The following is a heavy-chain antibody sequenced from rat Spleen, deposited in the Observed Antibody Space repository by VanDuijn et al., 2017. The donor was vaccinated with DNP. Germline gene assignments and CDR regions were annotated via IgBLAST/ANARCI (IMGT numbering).Heavy chain of an antibody. J-gene: IGHJ2*01. CDR3: ARWNNSGYYFDY. CDR1: GFTFSDYY. V-gene: IGHV5-22*01. D-gene: IGHD4-3*01. CDR2: TNYAGGST. Sequence: EVQLVESGGGLVQPGRSLKLSCAASGFTFSDYYMAWVRQTPTKGLEWVAYTNYAGGSTYNGDSVKGRFTIFRDNAKSTLYLQMNSLRSEDMATYYCARWNNSGYYFDYWGQGVMVTVSS.